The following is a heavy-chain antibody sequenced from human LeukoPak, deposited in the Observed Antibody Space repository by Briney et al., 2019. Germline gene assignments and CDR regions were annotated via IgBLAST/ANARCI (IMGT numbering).Heavy chain of an antibody. V-gene: IGHV4-4*07. CDR3: ARNSGDF. CDR1: GGFISDFY. J-gene: IGHJ4*02. D-gene: IGHD4-23*01. CDR2: VYSSGIT. Sequence: SETLSLTCSVSGGFISDFYWSWIRQPAGKGLEWIGRVYSSGITNYNPSLQSRVSMSLDASKNQFSLKLSSVTAADTAVYYCARNSGDFWGQGTLVTVSS.